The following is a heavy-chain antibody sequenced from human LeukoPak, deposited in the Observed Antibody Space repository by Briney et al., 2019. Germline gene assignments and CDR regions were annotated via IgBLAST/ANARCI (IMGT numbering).Heavy chain of an antibody. CDR1: GFTFDDYA. CDR2: ISWNSGSI. J-gene: IGHJ4*02. V-gene: IGHV3-9*01. Sequence: PGRSLRLSCAASGFTFDDYAMHWVRQAPGKGLEWVSGISWNSGSIGYADSVKGRFTISRDNAKNSLYLQMNSLRAEDTALYYCAKDYAGGDVLRFLEWAPTLDYWGQGTLVTVSS. CDR3: AKDYAGGDVLRFLEWAPTLDY. D-gene: IGHD3-3*01.